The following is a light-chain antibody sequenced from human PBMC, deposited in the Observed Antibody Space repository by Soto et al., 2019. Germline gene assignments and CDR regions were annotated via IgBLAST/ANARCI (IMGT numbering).Light chain of an antibody. Sequence: QSVLTQSPSASASLGASVKLTCTLSSGHSSHAIAWHHQQPEKGPRFLMNLNSDGSHNKGDGIPDRFSGSSSGAERYLTISSLQSEDEADYYCQTWGTGIQVFGGGTKVTVL. V-gene: IGLV4-69*01. CDR2: LNSDGSH. J-gene: IGLJ3*02. CDR1: SGHSSHA. CDR3: QTWGTGIQV.